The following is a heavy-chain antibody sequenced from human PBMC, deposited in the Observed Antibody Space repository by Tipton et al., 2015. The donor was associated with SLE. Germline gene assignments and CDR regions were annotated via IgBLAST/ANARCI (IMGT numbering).Heavy chain of an antibody. CDR2: ISSSGSTI. CDR1: GFTVSSNY. J-gene: IGHJ4*02. Sequence: GSLRLSCAASGFTVSSNYMNWVRQVPGKGLEWVSYISSSGSTIYYADSVKGRFTISRDNAKNSLYLQMNSLRAEDTAVYYCAREGRVAAAGYFDYWGQGTLVTVSS. V-gene: IGHV3-48*03. D-gene: IGHD6-13*01. CDR3: AREGRVAAAGYFDY.